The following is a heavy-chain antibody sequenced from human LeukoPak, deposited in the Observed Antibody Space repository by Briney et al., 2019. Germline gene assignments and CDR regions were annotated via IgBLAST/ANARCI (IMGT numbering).Heavy chain of an antibody. Sequence: GGSLRLSCAASGFTFSTYTMNWVRLAPGKGLEWVSIISRGSGYIHYADSVKGRFTISRDNAKNSLYLQMNSLRAEDTAVYYCAGQSRLGYCSGGSCYSQPFDPWGQGTLVTVSS. V-gene: IGHV3-21*01. CDR2: ISRGSGYI. J-gene: IGHJ5*02. CDR3: AGQSRLGYCSGGSCYSQPFDP. D-gene: IGHD2-15*01. CDR1: GFTFSTYT.